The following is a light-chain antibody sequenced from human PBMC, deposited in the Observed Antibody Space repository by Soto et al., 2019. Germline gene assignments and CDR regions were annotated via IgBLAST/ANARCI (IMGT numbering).Light chain of an antibody. J-gene: IGLJ1*01. CDR1: SSSIGSNT. CDR3: AAWDDSLNGYV. Sequence: QSVLTQPPSASGTPGQRVTISCSGSSSSIGSNTVNWYQQLPGTAPKLLIYSNNQRPSGVPDRFSGSKSGTSASLAISGLHSEDEANYYCAAWDDSLNGYVFGTGTKLTVL. V-gene: IGLV1-44*01. CDR2: SNN.